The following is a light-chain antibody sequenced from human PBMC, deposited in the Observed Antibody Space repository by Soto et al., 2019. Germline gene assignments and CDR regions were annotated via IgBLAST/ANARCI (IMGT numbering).Light chain of an antibody. CDR3: QQYDNLPRT. J-gene: IGKJ3*01. CDR1: QDISNY. Sequence: DIQMTQSPSSLSASVGDRVTITCQASQDISNYLSWYQQKPGKAPKLLIYDASSLKIGDPSRFSGSGSGTDFTFTSSSLQPEDIATYYCQQYDNLPRTFGPGTKVDI. CDR2: DAS. V-gene: IGKV1-33*01.